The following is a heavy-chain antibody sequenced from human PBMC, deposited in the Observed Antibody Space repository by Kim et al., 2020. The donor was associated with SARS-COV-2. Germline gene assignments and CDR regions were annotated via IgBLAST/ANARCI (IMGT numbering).Heavy chain of an antibody. CDR3: ARDRRGITIFGVQHPAGAFDI. D-gene: IGHD3-3*01. Sequence: SETLSLTCTVSGGSISSYYWSWIRQPPGKGLEWIGYIYYSGSTNYNPSLKSRVTISVDTSKNQFSLKLSSVTAADTAVYYCARDRRGITIFGVQHPAGAFDIWGQGTMVTVSS. CDR1: GGSISSYY. CDR2: IYYSGST. V-gene: IGHV4-59*13. J-gene: IGHJ3*02.